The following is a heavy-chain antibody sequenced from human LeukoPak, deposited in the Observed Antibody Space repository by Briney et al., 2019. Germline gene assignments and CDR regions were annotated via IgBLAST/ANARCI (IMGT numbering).Heavy chain of an antibody. J-gene: IGHJ4*02. V-gene: IGHV4-34*01. Sequence: SSETLSLTCAVHGGSFSGYYWSWIRQPPGKGLEWIGEINHSGSTNYNSSLKSRVTISVDTSKNQFSLKLSSVTAADTAVYYCASPAGGSGTPRDYWGQGTLVTVSS. CDR2: INHSGST. D-gene: IGHD3-10*01. CDR3: ASPAGGSGTPRDY. CDR1: GGSFSGYY.